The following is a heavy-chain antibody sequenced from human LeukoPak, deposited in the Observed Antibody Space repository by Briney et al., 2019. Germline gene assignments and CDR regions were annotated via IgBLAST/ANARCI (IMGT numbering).Heavy chain of an antibody. D-gene: IGHD6-19*01. V-gene: IGHV3-48*04. CDR2: ISSSGSTI. Sequence: DPGGSLRLSCAASGFTFSSYSMNWIRQAPGKGLEWVSYISSSGSTIYYADSVKGRFTISRDNAKNSLYLQMNSLRAEDTAVYYCARDTLGYSSGWSFDYWGQGTLVTVSS. J-gene: IGHJ4*02. CDR3: ARDTLGYSSGWSFDY. CDR1: GFTFSSYS.